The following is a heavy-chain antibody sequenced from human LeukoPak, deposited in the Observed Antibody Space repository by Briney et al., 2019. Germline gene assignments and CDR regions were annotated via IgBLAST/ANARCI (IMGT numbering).Heavy chain of an antibody. CDR2: IWYDGSNK. V-gene: IGHV3-33*01. D-gene: IGHD2-2*01. CDR3: AGEKDIVVVPAVELDY. CDR1: GFTFSSYG. Sequence: PGGSLRLSCAASGFTFSSYGMHWVRQAPGKGLEWVAVIWYDGSNKYYADSVKGRFTISRDNAKNTLYLQMNSLRAEDTAVYYCAGEKDIVVVPAVELDYWGQGTLVTVSS. J-gene: IGHJ4*02.